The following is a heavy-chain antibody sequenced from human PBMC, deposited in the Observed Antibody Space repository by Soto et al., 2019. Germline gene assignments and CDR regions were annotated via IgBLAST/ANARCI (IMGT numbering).Heavy chain of an antibody. Sequence: LSLTCSVSGGSVSDKTYYWSWIRQPPGKRLEWIGYVYYSGTTNYNPSLKSRVTISVDLSKNRFSLRLSSVTTADTALYYCARTTAVPNTLRSRYFFDYWGQGTLVTSPQ. D-gene: IGHD4-17*01. V-gene: IGHV4-61*01. CDR2: VYYSGTT. CDR1: GGSVSDKTYY. CDR3: ARTTAVPNTLRSRYFFDY. J-gene: IGHJ4*02.